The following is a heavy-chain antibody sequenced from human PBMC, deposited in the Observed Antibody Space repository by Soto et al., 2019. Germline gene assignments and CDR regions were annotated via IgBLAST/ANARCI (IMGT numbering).Heavy chain of an antibody. D-gene: IGHD2-15*01. CDR3: ARSQGGSSSLVIYYYYYYGMDV. CDR2: IIPIFGTA. J-gene: IGHJ6*04. Sequence: QVQLVQSGAEVKKPGSSVKVSCKAPGGTFSSYAISWVRQAPGQGLEWMGGIIPIFGTANYAQKFQGRVTIPAEDSTGTGYMELSSTRSEDTAVYYCARSQGGSSSLVIYYYYYYGMDVWGKGATVTVSS. V-gene: IGHV1-69*01. CDR1: GGTFSSYA.